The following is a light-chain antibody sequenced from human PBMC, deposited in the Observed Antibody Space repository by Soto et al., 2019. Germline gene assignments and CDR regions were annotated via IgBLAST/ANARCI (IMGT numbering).Light chain of an antibody. CDR2: DVS. CDR3: CSYAGSYTSDVV. CDR1: SSDVGGYNY. J-gene: IGLJ2*01. Sequence: QPVLTQPRSVSGSPGQSVTISCTGTSSDVGGYNYVSWYQQHPGKAPKLMIYDVSKRPSGIPDRFSGSKSGNTASLTISGLQAEDEADYYCCSYAGSYTSDVVFGGGTKLTVL. V-gene: IGLV2-11*01.